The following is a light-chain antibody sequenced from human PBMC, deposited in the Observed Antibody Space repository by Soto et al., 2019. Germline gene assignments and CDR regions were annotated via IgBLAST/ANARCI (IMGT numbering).Light chain of an antibody. CDR3: QTWGTGFHVV. J-gene: IGLJ2*01. V-gene: IGLV4-69*01. Sequence: QAVVTQSPSXXXSXXXXXXFTCTLSSGHSSYAIAWHQQQPEKGPRYLMKVNSDGSHSKGDGIPDRFSGSSSGAERYLTISSLQSEDEADYYCQTWGTGFHVVFGGGTKLTVL. CDR1: SGHSSYA. CDR2: VNSDGSH.